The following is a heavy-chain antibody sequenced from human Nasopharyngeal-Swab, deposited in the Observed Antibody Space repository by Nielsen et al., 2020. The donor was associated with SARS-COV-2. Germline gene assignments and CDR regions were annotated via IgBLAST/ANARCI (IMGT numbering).Heavy chain of an antibody. CDR2: IYYSGST. J-gene: IGHJ6*02. D-gene: IGHD3-10*01. V-gene: IGHV4-59*01. CDR3: ARIDGWGAMDV. Sequence: SETLSLTCTVSGGSISSYYWSWIRQPPGKGLGWIGYIYYSGSTNYNPSLKSRVTISVDTSKKQLSLKLRSVTAADTAVYYCARIDGWGAMDVWGQGTTVTVSS. CDR1: GGSISSYY.